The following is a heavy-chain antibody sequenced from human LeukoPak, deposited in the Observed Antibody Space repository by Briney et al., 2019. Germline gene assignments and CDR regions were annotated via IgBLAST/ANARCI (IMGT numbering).Heavy chain of an antibody. J-gene: IGHJ4*02. CDR2: IYYSGST. Sequence: SETLSLTCTVSGGSISSGGYYWSWIRQHPGKGLEWIGYIYYSGSTYYNPSLKSRVTISVDTSRNQFSLKLSSVTAADTAVYYCARLPVERITIFGVAPPKDYRGQGTLVTVSS. V-gene: IGHV4-31*03. D-gene: IGHD3-3*01. CDR1: GGSISSGGYY. CDR3: ARLPVERITIFGVAPPKDY.